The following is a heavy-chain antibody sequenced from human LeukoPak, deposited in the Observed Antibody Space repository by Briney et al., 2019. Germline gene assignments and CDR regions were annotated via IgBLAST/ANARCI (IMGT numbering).Heavy chain of an antibody. CDR3: ARKYCSSTSCYPFDY. CDR1: GGSISSSSYY. CDR2: IYYSGST. D-gene: IGHD2-2*01. Sequence: SETLSLTCTVSGGSISSSSYYWGWIRQPPGKGLEWIGSIYYSGSTYYNPSLKSRVTISVDTSKNQFSLKLSSVTAADTAVYYCARKYCSSTSCYPFDYWGQGTLVTVSS. J-gene: IGHJ4*02. V-gene: IGHV4-39*07.